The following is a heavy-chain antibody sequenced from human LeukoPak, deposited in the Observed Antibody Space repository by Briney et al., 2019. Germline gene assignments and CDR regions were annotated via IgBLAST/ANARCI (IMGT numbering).Heavy chain of an antibody. J-gene: IGHJ6*02. CDR1: VYTFTSYG. D-gene: IGHD3-3*01. Sequence: ASVKVSCKASVYTFTSYGISWVRQAPGQGREWMGWISAYNGNTNYAQKLQGRVTMTTDTSTSTAYMELRSLRSDDTAVYYCARDGSYYDFWSGYDPYYYYGMDVWGQGTTVTVSS. V-gene: IGHV1-18*01. CDR3: ARDGSYYDFWSGYDPYYYYGMDV. CDR2: ISAYNGNT.